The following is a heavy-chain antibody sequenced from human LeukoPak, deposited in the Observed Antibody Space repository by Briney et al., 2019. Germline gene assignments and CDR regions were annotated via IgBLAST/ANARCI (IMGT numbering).Heavy chain of an antibody. CDR2: VSGSGGST. Sequence: GGSLRLSCAASGFTFSSYAMSWVRQAPGKGLEWVSAVSGSGGSTYYADSVKGRFTISRDNSKNTLYLQMNSLRAEDTAVYYCAKATIFGVVTRFDPWGQGTLVTVSS. J-gene: IGHJ5*02. CDR3: AKATIFGVVTRFDP. V-gene: IGHV3-23*01. CDR1: GFTFSSYA. D-gene: IGHD3-3*01.